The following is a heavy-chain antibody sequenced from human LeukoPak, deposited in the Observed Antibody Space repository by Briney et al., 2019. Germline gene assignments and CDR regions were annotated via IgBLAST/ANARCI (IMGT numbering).Heavy chain of an antibody. CDR1: GFTVSSNY. CDR2: IYSGGST. Sequence: GGSLRLSCAASGFTVSSNYMSWVRQAPGKGLEWVSIIYSGGSTYYADSVKGRFTISRDNSKNTLYLQMNSLRAEDTAVYYCAKDHRQWLPSYYFDYWGQGTLVTVSS. V-gene: IGHV3-53*01. J-gene: IGHJ4*02. D-gene: IGHD6-19*01. CDR3: AKDHRQWLPSYYFDY.